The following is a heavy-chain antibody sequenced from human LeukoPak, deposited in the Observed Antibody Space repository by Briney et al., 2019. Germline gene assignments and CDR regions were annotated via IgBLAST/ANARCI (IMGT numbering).Heavy chain of an antibody. V-gene: IGHV1-2*02. CDR3: ARDGISSSWYGIDY. CDR1: GYTFTGYY. D-gene: IGHD6-13*01. CDR2: INPNSGGT. Sequence: ASVKVSCTASGYTFTGYYMHWVRQAPGQGLEWMGWINPNSGGTNYAQKFQGRVTMTRDTSISTAYMELSRLRSDDTAVYYCARDGISSSWYGIDYWGQGTLVTVSS. J-gene: IGHJ4*02.